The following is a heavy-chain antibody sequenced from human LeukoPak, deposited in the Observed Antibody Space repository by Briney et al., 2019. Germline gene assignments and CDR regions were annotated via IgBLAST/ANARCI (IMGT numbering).Heavy chain of an antibody. D-gene: IGHD6-6*01. CDR3: AKDKYSSSSGGFDY. CDR2: ISISGGST. CDR1: GFTFTNYA. V-gene: IGHV3-23*01. Sequence: GGSLRLSCAASGFTFTNYAMSWVRPAPGKGLEWVSAISISGGSTYYADSVRGRFTISRDTSKNTLYLQMNSLRAEDTAVYYCAKDKYSSSSGGFDYWGQGTLVTVSS. J-gene: IGHJ4*02.